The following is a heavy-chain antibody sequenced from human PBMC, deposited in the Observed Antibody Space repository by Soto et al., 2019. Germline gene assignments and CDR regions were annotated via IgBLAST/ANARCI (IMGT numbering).Heavy chain of an antibody. CDR2: INPNTGGT. V-gene: IGHV1-2*02. CDR1: GYTFTNYY. D-gene: IGHD2-21*02. J-gene: IGHJ3*02. CDR3: AREMSTVRGADAFDI. Sequence: QVQLVQSGPEVKRPGASVKVSCKASGYTFTNYYLHWVRQAPGQGLEWMGWINPNTGGTNSARRFQGRVTLTRDTSISTAYMELNSLTSDDTAVFYCAREMSTVRGADAFDIWGQGTMVTVSS.